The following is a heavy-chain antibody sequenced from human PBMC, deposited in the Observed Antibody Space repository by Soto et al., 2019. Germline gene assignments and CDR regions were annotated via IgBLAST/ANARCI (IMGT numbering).Heavy chain of an antibody. CDR2: ISYDGSNK. CDR1: GFTFSSYA. CDR3: ARDSFTESYCSSTSCYPDY. J-gene: IGHJ4*02. Sequence: GGSLRLSCAASGFTFSSYAMHWVRQAPGKGLEWVAVISYDGSNKYYAESVKGRFTISRDNSKNTLYLQMNSLRAEDTAVYYCARDSFTESYCSSTSCYPDYWGQGTLVTVSS. D-gene: IGHD2-2*01. V-gene: IGHV3-30-3*01.